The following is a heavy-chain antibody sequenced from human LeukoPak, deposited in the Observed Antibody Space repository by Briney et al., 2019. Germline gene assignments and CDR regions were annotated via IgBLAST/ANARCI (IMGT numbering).Heavy chain of an antibody. CDR1: GGSISSSNW. D-gene: IGHD1-1*01. V-gene: IGHV4-4*02. J-gene: IGHJ6*03. CDR3: ARQNGGTWNYYYYMDV. Sequence: SGTLSLTCAVSGGSISSSNWWSWVRQPPGKGLEWIGEIYHSGSTNYNPSLKSRVTISVDKSKNQFSLKLSSVTAADTAVYYCARQNGGTWNYYYYMDVWGKGTTVTVSS. CDR2: IYHSGST.